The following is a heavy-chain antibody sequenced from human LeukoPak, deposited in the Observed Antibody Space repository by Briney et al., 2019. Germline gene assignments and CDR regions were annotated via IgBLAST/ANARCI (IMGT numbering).Heavy chain of an antibody. CDR1: GFTVSSTY. CDR2: IYSGGNI. D-gene: IGHD3-10*01. V-gene: IGHV3-53*01. J-gene: IGHJ4*02. CDR3: ARVRDDCFDY. Sequence: GGSLRLSCAASGFTVSSTYMSWVRQAPGKGLEWVSVIYSGGNIYYIDSVKGRFTISRDNAKNTLYLQMNSLRAEDTAVYYCARVRDDCFDYWGQGTLVTVSS.